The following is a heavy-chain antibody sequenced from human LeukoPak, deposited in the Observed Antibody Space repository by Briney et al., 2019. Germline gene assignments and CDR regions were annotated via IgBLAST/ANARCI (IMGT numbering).Heavy chain of an antibody. CDR2: IYYSGST. CDR3: ARQRKNWFDP. V-gene: IGHV4-39*01. Sequence: SETLSLTCTVSGGSISSSSYYWGWIRQPPGKGLEWIGSIYYSGSTNYNPSLKSRVTISVDTSKSQFSLKLSSVTAADTAVYYCARQRKNWFDPWGQGTLVTVSS. J-gene: IGHJ5*02. CDR1: GGSISSSSYY.